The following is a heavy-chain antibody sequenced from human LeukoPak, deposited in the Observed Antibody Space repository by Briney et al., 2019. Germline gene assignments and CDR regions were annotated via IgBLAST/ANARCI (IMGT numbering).Heavy chain of an antibody. CDR1: GFTFSDYN. Sequence: GGSLRLSCAASGFTFSDYNMNWVRQAPGQGLEWVSHIGGRSSTTYYADSVKGRFTISRDNAKNSLYLQMNGLRDEDTAVYYCARDRVYYMDVWGKGTTVTVS. CDR2: IGGRSSTT. CDR3: ARDRVYYMDV. J-gene: IGHJ6*03. V-gene: IGHV3-48*02.